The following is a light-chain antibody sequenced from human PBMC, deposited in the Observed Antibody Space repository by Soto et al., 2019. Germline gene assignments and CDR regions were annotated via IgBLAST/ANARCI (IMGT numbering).Light chain of an antibody. J-gene: IGKJ1*01. CDR3: QQYNSWLWT. V-gene: IGKV3-15*01. Sequence: EIVMAQSPATLSVSPGEGATLSCRASQSVSSKLAWYQQKPGQXPRLLIYGASTRATGIPARFSASGSGTELTLIISSLQSEDVEVYYCQQYNSWLWTFGQGTKVDI. CDR2: GAS. CDR1: QSVSSK.